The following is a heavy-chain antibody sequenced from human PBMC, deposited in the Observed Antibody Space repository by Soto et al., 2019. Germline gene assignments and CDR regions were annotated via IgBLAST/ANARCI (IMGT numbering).Heavy chain of an antibody. D-gene: IGHD3-3*01. CDR1: GFTFSSYG. Sequence: QVQLVESGGGVVQPGRSLRLPCAASGFTFSSYGMHWVRQAPGKGLEWVAVIWYDGSNKYYADSVKGRFTISRDNSKNTLYLQMNSLRAEDTAVYYCARVGITIFGVVKNYYYYYMDVWGKGTTVTVSS. J-gene: IGHJ6*03. CDR3: ARVGITIFGVVKNYYYYYMDV. CDR2: IWYDGSNK. V-gene: IGHV3-33*01.